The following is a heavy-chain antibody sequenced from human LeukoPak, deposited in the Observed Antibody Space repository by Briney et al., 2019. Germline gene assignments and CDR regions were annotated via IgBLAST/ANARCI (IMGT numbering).Heavy chain of an antibody. V-gene: IGHV3-23*01. CDR2: ISGSGGST. CDR3: AKDPNVLLWLGESNYFDY. D-gene: IGHD3-10*01. Sequence: GGSLRLSCAASGFIFSSYAMSWVRQAPGKGLEWVSAISGSGGSTYYADSVKGRFTISRDNSKNTLYLQMNSLRAEDTAVYYCAKDPNVLLWLGESNYFDYWGQGTLVTVSS. CDR1: GFIFSSYA. J-gene: IGHJ4*02.